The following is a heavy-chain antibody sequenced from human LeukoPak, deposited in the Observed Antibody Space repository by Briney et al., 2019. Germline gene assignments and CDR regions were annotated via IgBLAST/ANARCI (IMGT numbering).Heavy chain of an antibody. J-gene: IGHJ6*03. V-gene: IGHV1-2*02. Sequence: ASVKASCKASGYTFTGYYMHWVRQAPGQGLEWMGWINPNSGGTNYAQKFQGRVTMTRDTSISTAYMELSRLRSDDTAVYYCARGGSLYSSGWTSYYYYYMDVWGKGTTVTVSS. CDR2: INPNSGGT. D-gene: IGHD6-19*01. CDR3: ARGGSLYSSGWTSYYYYYMDV. CDR1: GYTFTGYY.